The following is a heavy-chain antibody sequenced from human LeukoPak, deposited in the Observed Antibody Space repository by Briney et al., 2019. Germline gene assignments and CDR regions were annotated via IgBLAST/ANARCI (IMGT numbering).Heavy chain of an antibody. CDR2: INPNSGGT. J-gene: IGHJ4*02. CDR1: GYTFTGYY. CDR3: ARFPLDGSTAYFDY. D-gene: IGHD5-24*01. Sequence: GASVKVSCKASGYTFTGYYMHWVRQAPGQGLEWMGWINPNSGGTNYAQKFQGRVTMTRDTSISTAYMELSRLRSDDTAVYYCARFPLDGSTAYFDYWGQGTLVTVSS. V-gene: IGHV1-2*02.